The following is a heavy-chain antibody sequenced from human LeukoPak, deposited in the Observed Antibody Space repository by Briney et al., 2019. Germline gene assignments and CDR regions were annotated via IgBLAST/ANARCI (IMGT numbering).Heavy chain of an antibody. Sequence: GASVKVSCKASGYTFTGYYMHWARQAPGQGLEWMGWINPNSGGTNYAQKFQGRVTMTRDTSISTAYMELSRLTSDDTAVYYCARDHCATTGCYEDYYYGLDVWGQGTTVTVSS. CDR1: GYTFTGYY. CDR2: INPNSGGT. D-gene: IGHD2-2*01. CDR3: ARDHCATTGCYEDYYYGLDV. V-gene: IGHV1-2*02. J-gene: IGHJ6*02.